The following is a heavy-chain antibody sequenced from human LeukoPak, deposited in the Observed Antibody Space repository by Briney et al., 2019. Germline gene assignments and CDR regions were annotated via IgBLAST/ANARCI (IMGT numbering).Heavy chain of an antibody. CDR2: IKSKTDGGTT. Sequence: GGSLRLSCAASGFTFSNAWMSWVRQAPGKGLEWVGRIKSKTDGGTTDYAAPVKGRFTISRDNSKNTLYLQMNSLRAEDTAVYYCARSGSSTNWFDPWGQGTLVTVSS. D-gene: IGHD1-26*01. CDR1: GFTFSNAW. V-gene: IGHV3-15*01. J-gene: IGHJ5*02. CDR3: ARSGSSTNWFDP.